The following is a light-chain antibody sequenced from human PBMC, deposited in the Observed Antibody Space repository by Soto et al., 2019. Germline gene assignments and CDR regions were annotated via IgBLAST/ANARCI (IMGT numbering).Light chain of an antibody. J-gene: IGLJ3*02. V-gene: IGLV1-40*01. CDR2: GNT. CDR3: QSYDSSLSYWV. CDR1: NAHLGAGYD. Sequence: QSVLTQPPSVSGAPGQRVTSSCTGSNAHLGAGYDVHWYQHLPGTAPKLLVSGNTNRPSGVPDRFSGSKSGTSASLAITGLPADDEADYYCQSYDSSLSYWVFGGGTKVTVL.